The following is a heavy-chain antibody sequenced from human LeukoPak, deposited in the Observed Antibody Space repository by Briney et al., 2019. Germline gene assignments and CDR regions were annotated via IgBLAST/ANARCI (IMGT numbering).Heavy chain of an antibody. CDR1: GLTFGSYS. Sequence: GGSLRLSCAASGLTFGSYSMNWVRQAPGKGLEWVSSISSVSSYIYYADSVKGRFTVSRDNAKNSLYLQMNSLRAEDTAVYYCARDAAAGYYFDYWGQGTLVTVSS. D-gene: IGHD6-13*01. V-gene: IGHV3-21*01. CDR3: ARDAAAGYYFDY. J-gene: IGHJ4*02. CDR2: ISSVSSYI.